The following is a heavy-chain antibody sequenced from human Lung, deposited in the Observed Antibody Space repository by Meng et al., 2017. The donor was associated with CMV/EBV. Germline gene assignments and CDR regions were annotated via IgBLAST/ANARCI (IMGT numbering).Heavy chain of an antibody. V-gene: IGHV1-2*04. J-gene: IGHJ5*02. CDR3: ARGRYELIWGLFDP. Sequence: QVQLVPSGAEGQKPGASGKVSCKAAGYTFTGYYIPWVRQAPGQGLEWMGWINPNTGGTKYAQKFQGWVTLTRDTSISTAYMELSRLRSDDTAVYYCARGRYELIWGLFDPWGQGTLVTVSS. CDR1: GYTFTGYY. D-gene: IGHD1-1*01. CDR2: INPNTGGT.